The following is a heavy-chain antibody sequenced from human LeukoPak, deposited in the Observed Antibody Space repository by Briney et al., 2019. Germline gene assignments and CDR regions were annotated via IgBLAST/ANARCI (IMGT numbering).Heavy chain of an antibody. CDR1: GFTFSSHA. CDR3: VYGGSFFVH. CDR2: VTESGDTT. D-gene: IGHD1-26*01. Sequence: GGSLRLSCAASGFTFSSHAMSWVRQAPGKGLEWVSVVTESGDTTYYADSVKGRFTISRDNSKNTLYLQMNSLRAEDTAIYNCVYGGSFFVHWGQGTLVTVSS. J-gene: IGHJ5*02. V-gene: IGHV3-23*01.